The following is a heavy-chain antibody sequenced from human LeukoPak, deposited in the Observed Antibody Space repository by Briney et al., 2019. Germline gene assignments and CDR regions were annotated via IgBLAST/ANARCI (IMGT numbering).Heavy chain of an antibody. Sequence: SETLSLTCTVSGGSISSFYWSWIRQHPGKALEWIGYIYYSGSTNYNPSLKSRVTISVDTSKNQFSLKLSSVTAADTAVYYCARGIAAAGPFDYWGQGTLVTVSS. J-gene: IGHJ4*02. CDR3: ARGIAAAGPFDY. D-gene: IGHD6-13*01. CDR1: GGSISSFY. V-gene: IGHV4-59*01. CDR2: IYYSGST.